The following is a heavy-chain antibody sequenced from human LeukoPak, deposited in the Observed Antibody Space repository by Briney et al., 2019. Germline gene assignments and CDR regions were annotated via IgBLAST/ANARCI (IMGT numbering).Heavy chain of an antibody. CDR2: IWYDGSNK. D-gene: IGHD6-19*01. Sequence: GGSLRLSCAASGFTCSSYGMHWVRQAPGKGLEWVAVIWYDGSNKYYADSVKGRFTISRDNSKNTLYLQMNSLRAEDTAVYYCARIAVAGTAFDIWGQGTMVTVSS. J-gene: IGHJ3*02. CDR1: GFTCSSYG. CDR3: ARIAVAGTAFDI. V-gene: IGHV3-33*01.